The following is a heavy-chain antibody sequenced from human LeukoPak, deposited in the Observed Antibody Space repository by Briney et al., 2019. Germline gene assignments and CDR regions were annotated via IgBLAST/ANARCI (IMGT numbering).Heavy chain of an antibody. D-gene: IGHD6-19*01. J-gene: IGHJ4*02. V-gene: IGHV3-30*18. Sequence: GGSLRLSCAASGFTFSSYGMHWVRQAPGKGLERVAVISYDGSNKYCADSVKGRFTISRDNSKNTLYLQMNSLRAEDTAVYYCAKLIAVAGPGGYWGQGTLVIVSS. CDR2: ISYDGSNK. CDR3: AKLIAVAGPGGY. CDR1: GFTFSSYG.